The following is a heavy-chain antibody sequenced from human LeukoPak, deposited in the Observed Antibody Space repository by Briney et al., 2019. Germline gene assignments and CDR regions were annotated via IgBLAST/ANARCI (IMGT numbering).Heavy chain of an antibody. D-gene: IGHD3-3*01. J-gene: IGHJ4*02. CDR2: INPNSGGT. Sequence: ASVKVSCKASGYTFTGYYMHWVRQAPGQGLEWMGWINPNSGGTNYAQKFQGRVTMTRDTSISTAYMELSRLRSDDTAVYYCARMWSGYYMKGYFDYWGQGTLVTVSS. CDR3: ARMWSGYYMKGYFDY. CDR1: GYTFTGYY. V-gene: IGHV1-2*02.